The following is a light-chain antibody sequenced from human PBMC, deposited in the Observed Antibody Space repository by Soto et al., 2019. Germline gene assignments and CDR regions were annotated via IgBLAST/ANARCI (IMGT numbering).Light chain of an antibody. CDR2: GAS. CDR1: QSVSSSY. Sequence: EIVLTQSPGTLSLSPGERATLSCRASQSVSSSYLAWYQQKPGQAPRLPIYGASSRATGIPDRFSGSGSGTDFTLTISRLEPEDFAVYYCQQYGSSPPNLTFGGGTKVEIK. V-gene: IGKV3-20*01. CDR3: QQYGSSPPNLT. J-gene: IGKJ4*01.